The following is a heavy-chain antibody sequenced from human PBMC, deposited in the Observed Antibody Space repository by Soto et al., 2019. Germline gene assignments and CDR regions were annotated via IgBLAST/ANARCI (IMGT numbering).Heavy chain of an antibody. J-gene: IGHJ6*02. CDR3: ARLIPVGYGMDV. D-gene: IGHD2-21*01. CDR1: GFTFSSYA. CDR2: ITSNGGNT. V-gene: IGHV3-64*01. Sequence: EVQLVESGGGLVQPGGSLRLSCAASGFTFSSYAMHWVRQAPGKGLEYVSDITSNGGNTDYASSVKGRFTISRDNSKNPLYLQMGSLRAAETAVYYCARLIPVGYGMDVWGQGTTVTVSS.